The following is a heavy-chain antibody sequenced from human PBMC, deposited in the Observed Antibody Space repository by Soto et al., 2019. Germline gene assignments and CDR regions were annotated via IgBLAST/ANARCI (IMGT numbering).Heavy chain of an antibody. CDR3: ARVSLTYNEFWSGYYFDS. Sequence: PGGSLRLSCAASGFTFSDYYMSWIRQAPGKWMEWVSYISSSSSHTHYADSVKGRFTISRDSAKSSLYLQMNSLRAEDTAVYYWARVSLTYNEFWSGYYFDSWGQGTLVTVSS. D-gene: IGHD3-3*01. J-gene: IGHJ4*02. CDR1: GFTFSDYY. V-gene: IGHV3-11*06. CDR2: ISSSSSHT.